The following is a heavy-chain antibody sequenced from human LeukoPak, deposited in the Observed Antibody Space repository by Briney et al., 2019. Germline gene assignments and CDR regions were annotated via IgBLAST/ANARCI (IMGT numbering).Heavy chain of an antibody. Sequence: SAKASCKASGGTFSSYAISWVRQAPGQGLEWMGRIIPILGIANYAQKFQGRVTITADKSTSTAYMELSSLRSEDTAVYYCARDQAGEVYYYYYGMDVWGQGTTVTVSS. J-gene: IGHJ6*02. D-gene: IGHD7-27*01. CDR2: IIPILGIA. CDR3: ARDQAGEVYYYYYGMDV. CDR1: GGTFSSYA. V-gene: IGHV1-69*04.